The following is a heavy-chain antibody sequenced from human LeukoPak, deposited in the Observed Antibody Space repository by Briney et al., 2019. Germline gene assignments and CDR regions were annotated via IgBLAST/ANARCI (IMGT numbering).Heavy chain of an antibody. Sequence: ASVKVSCKASGYTFTDYYIHWVRQAPGQGLEWMGWINPNTGGTNYPQNFQDWVTMTRDTSISTAYMELNRLRSDDTAVYYCARGLRQFGFDPWGQGTLVTVSS. CDR2: INPNTGGT. J-gene: IGHJ5*02. CDR1: GYTFTDYY. CDR3: ARGLRQFGFDP. D-gene: IGHD4-17*01. V-gene: IGHV1-2*04.